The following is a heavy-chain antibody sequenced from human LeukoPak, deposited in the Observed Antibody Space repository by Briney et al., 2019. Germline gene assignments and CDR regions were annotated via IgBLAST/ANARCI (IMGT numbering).Heavy chain of an antibody. Sequence: ASVKVSCKASGYTFTSYGISWVRQAPGQGLEWMGWISAYNGNTNYAQKLQGRVTMTTDTSTSTAYMELRSLRSDDTAVYYCARDPGIPRTAMVRDLDYWGQGTLVTVSS. D-gene: IGHD5-18*01. J-gene: IGHJ4*02. CDR2: ISAYNGNT. V-gene: IGHV1-18*01. CDR3: ARDPGIPRTAMVRDLDY. CDR1: GYTFTSYG.